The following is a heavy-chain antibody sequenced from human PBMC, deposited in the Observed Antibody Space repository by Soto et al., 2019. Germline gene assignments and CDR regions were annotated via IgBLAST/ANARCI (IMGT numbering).Heavy chain of an antibody. CDR2: IIPIFGTA. J-gene: IGHJ5*02. V-gene: IGHV1-69*13. Sequence: SVKVSCKASGGTFSSYAISWVRQAPGQGLEWMGGIIPIFGTANYAQKFQGRVTITADESTSTAYMELSSLRSEDTAVYYCAGDGSSGWPNWFDPWGQGTLVTVSS. D-gene: IGHD6-19*01. CDR1: GGTFSSYA. CDR3: AGDGSSGWPNWFDP.